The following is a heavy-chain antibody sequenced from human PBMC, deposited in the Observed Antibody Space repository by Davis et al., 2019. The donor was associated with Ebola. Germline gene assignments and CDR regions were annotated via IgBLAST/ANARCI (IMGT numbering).Heavy chain of an antibody. CDR3: ARSGYDILTGYTYYFDY. Sequence: SETLSLTCTVSGGSISSYYWSWIRQPPGKGLEWIGYIYYSGSTNYNPSLKSRVTISVDTSKNQFSLKLSSVTAADTAVYYCARSGYDILTGYTYYFDYWGQGTLVTVSS. V-gene: IGHV4-59*01. CDR2: IYYSGST. CDR1: GGSISSYY. J-gene: IGHJ4*02. D-gene: IGHD3-9*01.